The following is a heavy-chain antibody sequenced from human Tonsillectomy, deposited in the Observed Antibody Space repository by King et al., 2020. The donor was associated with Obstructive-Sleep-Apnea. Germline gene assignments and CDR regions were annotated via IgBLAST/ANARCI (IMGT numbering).Heavy chain of an antibody. CDR3: ARRSGISYGYFDF. CDR2: LTGSGDPT. V-gene: IGHV3-23*04. D-gene: IGHD3-16*01. CDR1: GFTFRNYA. Sequence: VQLVESGGGLVEPGKSLRLSCAASGFTFRNYAMSWVRQAPGKGLEWVSALTGSGDPTYYPDSVKGGFTISGDNSREWLYLEMNSPTFQDTAVYYCARRSGISYGYFDFWGQGILVTVSS. J-gene: IGHJ4*02.